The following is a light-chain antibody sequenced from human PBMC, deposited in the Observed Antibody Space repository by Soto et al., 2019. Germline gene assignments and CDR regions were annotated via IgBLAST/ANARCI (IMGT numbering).Light chain of an antibody. Sequence: LILTQSPGTLSLSPGERATLSCRASESVRNNSLAWYQQHPGQAPRLLIFGASSRATGIPDRFTGTGSGGDFSLTISSLEPDDSAVYFCHHYGYGADTFGQGTKLEIK. CDR2: GAS. J-gene: IGKJ2*01. CDR1: ESVRNNS. CDR3: HHYGYGADT. V-gene: IGKV3-20*01.